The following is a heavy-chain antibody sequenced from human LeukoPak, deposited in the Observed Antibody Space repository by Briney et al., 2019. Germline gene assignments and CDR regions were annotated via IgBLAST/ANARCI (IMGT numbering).Heavy chain of an antibody. CDR3: ARDRYSSY. CDR1: GFTFSNYW. V-gene: IGHV3-7*01. J-gene: IGHJ4*02. Sequence: GGSLRLSCAASGFTFSNYWMTWVRQAPGKGLEWVANIKQDGSEKYYVDSVNGRVTIPRDNANNSLFLQMNSLRAEDTAVYYCARDRYSSYWGQGTLVTVSS. D-gene: IGHD6-19*01. CDR2: IKQDGSEK.